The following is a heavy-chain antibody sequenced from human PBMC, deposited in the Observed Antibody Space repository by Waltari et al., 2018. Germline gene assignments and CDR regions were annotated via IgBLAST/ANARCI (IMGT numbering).Heavy chain of an antibody. CDR1: GFTFSSYW. CDR3: ASPFTVTTTSY. J-gene: IGHJ4*02. Sequence: EVQLVESGGDLVQPRGSLRLSCAASGFTFSSYWMHWVRQAPGKGLVWVSRINNDGGSTSYADSVKGRFTISRGNAKNTLYLQMNSLRAEDTAVYYCASPFTVTTTSYWGQGTLVTVSS. V-gene: IGHV3-74*01. D-gene: IGHD4-17*01. CDR2: INNDGGST.